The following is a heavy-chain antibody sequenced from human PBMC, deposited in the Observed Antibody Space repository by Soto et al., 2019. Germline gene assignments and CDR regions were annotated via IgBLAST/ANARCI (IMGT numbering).Heavy chain of an antibody. CDR1: GGIFSSYA. CDR2: IIPIFGTA. V-gene: IGHV1-69*12. CDR3: ARAGLTKRYCTNGVCSDFDY. Sequence: QVQLVQSGAEVKKPGSSVKVSCKASGGIFSSYAISWVRQAPGQGLEWMGGIIPIFGTANYAQKFQGRVTITADESTSTAYMELSSLRSEDTAVYYCARAGLTKRYCTNGVCSDFDYWGQGTLVTVSS. D-gene: IGHD2-8*01. J-gene: IGHJ4*02.